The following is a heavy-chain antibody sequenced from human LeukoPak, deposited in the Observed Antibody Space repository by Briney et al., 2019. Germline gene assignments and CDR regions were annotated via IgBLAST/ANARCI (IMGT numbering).Heavy chain of an antibody. V-gene: IGHV3-15*04. CDR2: TVSEIDGGTT. CDR1: GFTFNYAW. D-gene: IGHD1-7*01. CDR3: TTDEDWNYARKDV. Sequence: KFGGSLRLSCAASGFTFNYAWMSWVRQVPGKGLEWVGQTVSEIDGGTTDYAAPVKGRFTISRDDSKSTLYLQMNSLKIEDTAVYYCTTDEDWNYARKDVWGQGATVIVSS. J-gene: IGHJ6*02.